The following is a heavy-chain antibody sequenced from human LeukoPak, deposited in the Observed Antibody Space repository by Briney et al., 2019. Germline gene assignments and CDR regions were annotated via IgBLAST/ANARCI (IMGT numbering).Heavy chain of an antibody. D-gene: IGHD1-14*01. J-gene: IGHJ4*02. CDR1: GFTVSSNY. V-gene: IGHV3-53*01. Sequence: GGSLRLSCAASGFTVSSNYMSWVRQAPGKGLEWVSVIYSGGSTYYADSVKGRFTISGDNSKNTLYLQMNSLRAEDTAVYYCARAQAGKSCPYDYWGQGTLVTVSS. CDR2: IYSGGST. CDR3: ARAQAGKSCPYDY.